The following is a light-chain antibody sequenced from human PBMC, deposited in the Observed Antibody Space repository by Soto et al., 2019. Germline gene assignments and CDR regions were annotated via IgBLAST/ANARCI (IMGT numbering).Light chain of an antibody. CDR1: QRISSW. J-gene: IGKJ2*01. CDR3: QQYNSYPYI. Sequence: EIQMTQSPSTLSASVGDRVTITCRASQRISSWLAWYQQKPGKAPKLLIYKASNLESGVPSRFSGSGSGTEFTLTISSLQPDDFATYYCQQYNSYPYIFGQGTKLEI. V-gene: IGKV1-5*03. CDR2: KAS.